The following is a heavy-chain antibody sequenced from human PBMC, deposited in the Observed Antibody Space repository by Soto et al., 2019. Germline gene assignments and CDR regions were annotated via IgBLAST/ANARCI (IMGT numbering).Heavy chain of an antibody. D-gene: IGHD5-12*01. CDR3: AKGPDSGYDSGFFGY. J-gene: IGHJ4*02. V-gene: IGHV3-30*18. CDR2: ISYDGSNK. CDR1: GFTFSSYG. Sequence: PGGSLRLSCAASGFTFSSYGMHWVRQAPGKGLEWVAVISYDGSNKYYADSVKGRFTISRDNSKNTLYLQMNSLRAEDTAVYYCAKGPDSGYDSGFFGYWGQGTLVTVSS.